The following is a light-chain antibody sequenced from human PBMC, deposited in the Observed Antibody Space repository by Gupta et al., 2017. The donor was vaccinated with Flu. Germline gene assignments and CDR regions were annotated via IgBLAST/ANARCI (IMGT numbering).Light chain of an antibody. Sequence: QSVLTQPPSMSAAPGQRVTISCSGGSSNIGINYVSWYQQFPGPAPKLLIFADNKHPSGIPDRFSGSKSGTSAPLGITGLQTGDEADYYCGTWDDSLSAMVFGGGTKLTVL. J-gene: IGLJ2*01. V-gene: IGLV1-51*01. CDR3: GTWDDSLSAMV. CDR2: ADN. CDR1: SSNIGINY.